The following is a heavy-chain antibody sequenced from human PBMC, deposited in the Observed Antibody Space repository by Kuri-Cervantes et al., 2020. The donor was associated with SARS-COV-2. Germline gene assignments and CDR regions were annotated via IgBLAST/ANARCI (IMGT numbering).Heavy chain of an antibody. D-gene: IGHD7-27*01. Sequence: GESLKISCAASGFTFSSYSMNWVRQAPGKGLEWVSSISSSSSYIYYADSVKGRFTISRDNAKNSLHLQMNSLRAEDTAVYYCARDLTGDFNDAFDIWGQGTMVTVSS. V-gene: IGHV3-21*01. J-gene: IGHJ3*02. CDR1: GFTFSSYS. CDR2: ISSSSSYI. CDR3: ARDLTGDFNDAFDI.